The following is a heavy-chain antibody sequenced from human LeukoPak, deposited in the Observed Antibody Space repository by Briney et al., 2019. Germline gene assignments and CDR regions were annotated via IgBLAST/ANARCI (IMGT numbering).Heavy chain of an antibody. V-gene: IGHV3-20*04. Sequence: GGSLRLSCAASGFTFDDYGMSWVRQAPGKGLEWVSGINWNGGSTGYADSVKGRFTISRDNAKNSLYLQMNSLRAEDTALYYCARDREAVDTAMVPPFDYWGQGTLVTVSS. D-gene: IGHD5-18*01. J-gene: IGHJ4*02. CDR2: INWNGGST. CDR1: GFTFDDYG. CDR3: ARDREAVDTAMVPPFDY.